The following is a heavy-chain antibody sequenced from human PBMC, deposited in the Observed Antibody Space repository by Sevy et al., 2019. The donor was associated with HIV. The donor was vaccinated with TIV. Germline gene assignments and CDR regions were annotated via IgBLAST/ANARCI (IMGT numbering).Heavy chain of an antibody. J-gene: IGHJ4*02. D-gene: IGHD1-26*01. Sequence: SETLSLTCAVYGESFSGYYWSWIRQPPGKGLEWIGEINHSGSTTYNPSLKSRVTISVDTSKNQFSLKLSSVTAADTAVYYCARGQWEHLYWGQGTLVTVSS. CDR1: GESFSGYY. CDR3: ARGQWEHLY. V-gene: IGHV4-34*01. CDR2: INHSGST.